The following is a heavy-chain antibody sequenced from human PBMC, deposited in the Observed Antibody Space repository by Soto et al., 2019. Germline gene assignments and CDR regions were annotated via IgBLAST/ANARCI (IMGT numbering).Heavy chain of an antibody. CDR2: MNWNCVDI. CDR3: AKDVSSTWYSGMDV. D-gene: IGHD6-13*01. CDR1: GFTFDDYA. J-gene: IGHJ6*02. Sequence: GGSLRLSCAASGFTFDDYAMHWVRQAPGKGLEWVSGMNWNCVDIGYLDSVKGRFTISRDNARNSLHLQMNSLRAEDTALYYCAKDVSSTWYSGMDVWGQGTTVTVSS. V-gene: IGHV3-9*01.